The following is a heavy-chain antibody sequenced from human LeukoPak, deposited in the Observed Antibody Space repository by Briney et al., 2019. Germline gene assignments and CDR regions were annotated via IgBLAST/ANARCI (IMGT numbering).Heavy chain of an antibody. J-gene: IGHJ5*02. V-gene: IGHV3-11*01. D-gene: IGHD1-26*01. CDR3: ARESGDGSSAFDP. Sequence: AVSLRFSCAASGFIFSDYYMSWIRQTPGKGLEWVSYICSGGSIKHYADSVKGRFTISRDNSKNTLYLQMNSLRAEDMAVYYCARESGDGSSAFDPWGQGTLVTVSS. CDR1: GFIFSDYY. CDR2: ICSGGSIK.